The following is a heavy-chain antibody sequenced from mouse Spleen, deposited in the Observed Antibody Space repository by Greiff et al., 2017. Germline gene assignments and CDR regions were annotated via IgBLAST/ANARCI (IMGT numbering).Heavy chain of an antibody. J-gene: IGHJ1*03. CDR2: IWTGGGT. Sequence: VQLQQSGPGLVAPSQSLSITCTVSGFSLTSYAISWVRQPPGKGLEWLGVIWTGGGTNYNSALKSRLSISKDNSKSQVFLKMNSLQTDDTARYYCARTTTVVSTEYFDVWGTGTTVTVSS. D-gene: IGHD1-1*01. V-gene: IGHV2-9-1*01. CDR1: GFSLTSYA. CDR3: ARTTTVVSTEYFDV.